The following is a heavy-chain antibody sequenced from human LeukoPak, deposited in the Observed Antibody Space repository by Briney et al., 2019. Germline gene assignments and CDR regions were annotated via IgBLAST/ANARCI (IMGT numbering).Heavy chain of an antibody. V-gene: IGHV1-24*01. J-gene: IGHJ4*02. CDR2: FDPEDGET. CDR1: GYTLTELS. D-gene: IGHD2-2*01. CDR3: ATGYATAAMFRLGY. Sequence: ASVKVSCKVSGYTLTELSMHWVRQAPGKGLEWMGGFDPEDGETIYAQKFQGRVTMTEDTSTDTAYMELRSLRSEDTAVYYCATGYATAAMFRLGYWGQGTLVTVSS.